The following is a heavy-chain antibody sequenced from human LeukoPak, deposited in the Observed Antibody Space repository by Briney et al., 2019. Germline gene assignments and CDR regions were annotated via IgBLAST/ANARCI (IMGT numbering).Heavy chain of an antibody. V-gene: IGHV3-48*03. D-gene: IGHD1-26*01. CDR1: GFTFSSYE. CDR2: ISSSGSTI. J-gene: IGHJ4*02. Sequence: GGSLRLPCAASGFTFSSYEMNWVRQAPGKGLEWVSYISSSGSTIYYADSVKGRFTISRDNAKNSLYLQMNSLRAEDTAVYYCARLGIEGHFDYWGQGPLVTVSS. CDR3: ARLGIEGHFDY.